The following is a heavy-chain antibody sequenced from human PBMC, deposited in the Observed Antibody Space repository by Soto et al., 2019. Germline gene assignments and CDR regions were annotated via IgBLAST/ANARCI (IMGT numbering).Heavy chain of an antibody. CDR3: AGTYCSGGSCYGYYYYYYGMDV. CDR2: IYYSGST. V-gene: IGHV4-39*01. Sequence: KTSETLSLTCTVSDGSISSSSYYWGWIRQPPGKGLEWIGSIYYSGSTYYNPSLKSRVTISVDTSKNQFSLKLSSVTAADTAVYYCAGTYCSGGSCYGYYYYYYGMDVWGQGTTVTVSS. CDR1: DGSISSSSYY. D-gene: IGHD2-15*01. J-gene: IGHJ6*02.